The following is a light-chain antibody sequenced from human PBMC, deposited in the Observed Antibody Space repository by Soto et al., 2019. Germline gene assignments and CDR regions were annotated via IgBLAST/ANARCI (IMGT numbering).Light chain of an antibody. CDR1: QGISNS. CDR2: AAS. V-gene: IGKV1-27*01. CDR3: QKYDSAPT. J-gene: IGKJ1*01. Sequence: DIQMTQSPSSLSASVGDRVTITCRPSQGISNSLAWYQQKPGKVPKLLIHAASTLQSGVPSRFSGSESGTDFTLTISSLQPEDVATYYCQKYDSAPTFGPGTKVEIK.